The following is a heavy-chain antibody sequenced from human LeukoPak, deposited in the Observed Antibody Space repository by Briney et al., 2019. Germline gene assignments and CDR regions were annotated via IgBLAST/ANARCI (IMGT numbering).Heavy chain of an antibody. D-gene: IGHD7-27*01. CDR3: ARDYGDLGIFDY. Sequence: SQTLSLTCTVSGGSISSGGYYWSWIRQPPGKGLEWIGYIYHSGSTYYNPSLKSRVAISVDRSKNQFSLKLSSVTAADTAVYYCARDYGDLGIFDYWGQGTLVTVSS. V-gene: IGHV4-30-2*01. CDR1: GGSISSGGYY. J-gene: IGHJ4*02. CDR2: IYHSGST.